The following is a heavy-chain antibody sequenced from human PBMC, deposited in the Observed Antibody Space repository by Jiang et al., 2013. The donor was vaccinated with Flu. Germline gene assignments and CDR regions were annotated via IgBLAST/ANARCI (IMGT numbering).Heavy chain of an antibody. J-gene: IGHJ6*02. CDR3: ARQPKATTFHHYYYGMDV. V-gene: IGHV5-51*01. Sequence: SYWIRLGAPDARKGLEWMGIIYPGDSDTRYSPSFQGQVTISADKSISTAYLQWSSLKASDTAMYYCARQPKATTFHHYYYGMDVWGQGTTVTVSS. D-gene: IGHD1-26*01. CDR2: IYPGDSDT. CDR1: SYW.